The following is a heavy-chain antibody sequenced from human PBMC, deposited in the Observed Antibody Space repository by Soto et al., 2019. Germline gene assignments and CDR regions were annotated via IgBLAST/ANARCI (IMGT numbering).Heavy chain of an antibody. D-gene: IGHD5-12*01. Sequence: PSETQSHTCPVSGGSISSSSYYWGWLRQPPGKGLEWIGSIYYSGSTYYNPSLKSRVTISVDTSKNQFSLKLSSVAAADTAVYYCARLSISRGYSGYGDFDYWGQGTLVTVSS. CDR2: IYYSGST. CDR1: GGSISSSSYY. V-gene: IGHV4-39*01. CDR3: ARLSISRGYSGYGDFDY. J-gene: IGHJ4*02.